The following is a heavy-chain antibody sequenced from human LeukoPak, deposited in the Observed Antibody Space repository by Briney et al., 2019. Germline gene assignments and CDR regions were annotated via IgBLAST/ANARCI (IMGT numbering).Heavy chain of an antibody. D-gene: IGHD3-22*01. J-gene: IGHJ2*01. CDR3: AKASYYDGYWYFDL. CDR1: GFTFSSYA. CDR2: ISYDGSNK. Sequence: GGSLRLSCAASGFTFSSYAMHWVRQAPGKGLEWVAVISYDGSNKYYADSVKGRFTISRDNSKNTLYLQMNSLRAEDTAVYYCAKASYYDGYWYFDLWGRGTLVTVSS. V-gene: IGHV3-30*04.